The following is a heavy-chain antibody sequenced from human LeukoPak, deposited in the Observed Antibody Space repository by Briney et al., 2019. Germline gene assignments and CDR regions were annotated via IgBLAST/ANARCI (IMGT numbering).Heavy chain of an antibody. CDR1: GYSFTSNY. V-gene: IGHV1-46*01. CDR3: ARDQEGFDY. CDR2: IYPRDGST. Sequence: ASVKVSCKVSGYSFTSNYIHWVRQAPGQGLEWMGMIYPRDGSTSYAQRFQDRVTVTRDTSTSTVHVELSGLRSEDTAVYYCARDQEGFDYWGQGTLVTVSS. J-gene: IGHJ4*02.